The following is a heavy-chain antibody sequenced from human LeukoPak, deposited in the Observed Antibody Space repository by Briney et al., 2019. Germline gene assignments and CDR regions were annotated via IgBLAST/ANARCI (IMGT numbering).Heavy chain of an antibody. CDR3: ARGGITFGGVIVPNWFDP. Sequence: SVKVSCKASGGTFSSYAISWVRQGPGQGLEWMGGIIPIFGTANYAQKFQGRVTITADKSTSTAYMELSSLRSEDTAAYYCARGGITFGGVIVPNWFDPWGQGTLVTVSS. CDR2: IIPIFGTA. J-gene: IGHJ5*02. D-gene: IGHD3-16*02. V-gene: IGHV1-69*06. CDR1: GGTFSSYA.